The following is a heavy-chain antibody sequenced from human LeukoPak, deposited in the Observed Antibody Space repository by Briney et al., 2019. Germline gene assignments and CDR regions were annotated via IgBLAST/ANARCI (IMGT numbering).Heavy chain of an antibody. Sequence: PSETLSLTCTVSGGSISSSSYYWGWIRQPPGKGLEWIGYIYYSGSTNYNPSLKSRVTISVDTSKNQFSLKLSSVTAADTAVYYCARGYDDFWSGYYFDYWGQGTLVTVSS. CDR2: IYYSGST. V-gene: IGHV4-61*05. J-gene: IGHJ4*02. D-gene: IGHD3-3*01. CDR1: GGSISSSSYY. CDR3: ARGYDDFWSGYYFDY.